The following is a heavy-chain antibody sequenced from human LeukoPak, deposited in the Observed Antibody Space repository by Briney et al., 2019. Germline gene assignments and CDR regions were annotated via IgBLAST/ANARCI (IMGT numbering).Heavy chain of an antibody. J-gene: IGHJ3*02. Sequence: PSETLSLTCTVSGGSISSSIYYWGWIRQPPGKGLEWIGSIYYSGSTYYNPSLKSRVTISVDTSKNQFSLKLSSVTAADTAVYYCARGYGDYWNDAFDIWGQGTMVTVSS. CDR2: IYYSGST. CDR1: GGSISSSIYY. D-gene: IGHD4-17*01. V-gene: IGHV4-39*01. CDR3: ARGYGDYWNDAFDI.